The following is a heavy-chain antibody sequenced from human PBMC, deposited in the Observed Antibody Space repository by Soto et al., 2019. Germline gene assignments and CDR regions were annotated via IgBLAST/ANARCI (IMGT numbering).Heavy chain of an antibody. CDR1: GGSFSGYY. CDR2: INHSGST. CDR3: ASRDTGTSVDY. V-gene: IGHV4-34*01. J-gene: IGHJ4*02. D-gene: IGHD1-7*01. Sequence: SETLSLTCAVYGGSFSGYYWSWIRQPPGKGLEWIGEINHSGSTNYNPSLKSRVTISLDKTENQFSLKVTSLTAADTAVYYCASRDTGTSVDYWGQGTLVTVSS.